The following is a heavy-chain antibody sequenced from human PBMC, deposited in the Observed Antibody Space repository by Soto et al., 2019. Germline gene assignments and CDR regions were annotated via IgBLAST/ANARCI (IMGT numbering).Heavy chain of an antibody. D-gene: IGHD7-27*01. CDR2: IYYSGST. J-gene: IGHJ4*02. CDR1: GGSISSYY. CDR3: ARRWGYSFDY. V-gene: IGHV4-39*01. Sequence: SETLSLTCTVSGGSISSYYWGWIRRPPGRGLEWIGSIYYSGSTYYNPYLKSRVTITVDTSKNQFSLKLSSVTAADTAVYYCARRWGYSFDYWGQGTLVTVSS.